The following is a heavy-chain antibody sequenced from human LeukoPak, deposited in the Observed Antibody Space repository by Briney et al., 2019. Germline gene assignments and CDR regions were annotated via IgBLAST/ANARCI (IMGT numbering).Heavy chain of an antibody. CDR3: AREGGYDSIDY. Sequence: GGSLRLSCVASGFTFSSYSMSWVRQAPGKGLEWVSSISSSSSYIYYADSVKGRFTISRDNAKNSLYLQMNSLRAEDTAVYYCAREGGYDSIDYWGQGILVTVSS. CDR2: ISSSSSYI. D-gene: IGHD5-12*01. CDR1: GFTFSSYS. V-gene: IGHV3-21*01. J-gene: IGHJ4*02.